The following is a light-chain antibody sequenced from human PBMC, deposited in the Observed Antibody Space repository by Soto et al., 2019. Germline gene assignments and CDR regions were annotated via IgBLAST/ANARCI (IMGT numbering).Light chain of an antibody. V-gene: IGKV1-8*01. CDR1: QGISSY. CDR2: AAS. CDR3: QHYYSYPPVT. Sequence: AIRMTQSPSSLSASTGDRVTITCRASQGISSYLAWYQQKPGKAPKLLIYAASTLQSGVPSRFSGSGSGTEFTLTISCLQSEDFATYYCQHYYSYPPVTFGPGTKVDIK. J-gene: IGKJ3*01.